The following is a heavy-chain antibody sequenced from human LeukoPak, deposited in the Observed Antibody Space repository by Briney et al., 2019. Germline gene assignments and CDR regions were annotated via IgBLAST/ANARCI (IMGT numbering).Heavy chain of an antibody. J-gene: IGHJ3*02. D-gene: IGHD6-13*01. V-gene: IGHV3-9*01. Sequence: PGGSLRLSCAASGFTFDDYAMPWVRQAPGKGLEWVSGISWNSGSIGYADSVKGRFTISRDNAKNSLYLQMNSLRAEDTALYYCAKDKGAAAVFFDAFDIWGQGTMVTVSS. CDR2: ISWNSGSI. CDR3: AKDKGAAAVFFDAFDI. CDR1: GFTFDDYA.